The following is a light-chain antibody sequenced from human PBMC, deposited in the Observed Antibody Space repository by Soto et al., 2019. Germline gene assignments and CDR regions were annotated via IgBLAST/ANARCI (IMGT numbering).Light chain of an antibody. J-gene: IGKJ5*01. CDR2: GAS. V-gene: IGKV1-17*03. Sequence: DIQMTQSPSAMSASVGDRVTITCRASQGIHKYLAWFQQKPGKVPKRLIYGASSLQSGVPSRFSGRGSGTEFTLTISSLQPEDFATYYCLQHNFYPPTFGQGTRLE. CDR1: QGIHKY. CDR3: LQHNFYPPT.